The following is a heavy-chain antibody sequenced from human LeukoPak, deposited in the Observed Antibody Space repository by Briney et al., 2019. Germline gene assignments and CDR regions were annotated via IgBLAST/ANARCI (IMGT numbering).Heavy chain of an antibody. D-gene: IGHD3-22*01. CDR1: GFTFSSYD. CDR3: ISMIVVVTT. J-gene: IGHJ5*02. CDR2: IQYDGSNK. Sequence: PGGSLRLSCAASGFTFSSYDMHWVRQAPGKGLEWVAFIQYDGSNKYYADSVKGRFTISRDNSKNTLYLQMNSLRAEDTAVYYCISMIVVVTTWGQGTLVTVSS. V-gene: IGHV3-30*02.